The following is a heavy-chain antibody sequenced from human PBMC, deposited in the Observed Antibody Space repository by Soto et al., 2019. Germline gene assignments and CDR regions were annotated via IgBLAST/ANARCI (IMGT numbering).Heavy chain of an antibody. D-gene: IGHD3-3*01. CDR3: ARVSNYDFWRGYIPSILFDP. CDR1: GDSVSSNSAA. CDR2: TYYRSKWYN. J-gene: IGHJ5*02. V-gene: IGHV6-1*01. Sequence: SQSLSLTCAISGDSVSSNSAAWNWIRQCPSRGLEWLGRTYYRSKWYNDYAVSVKSRITINPDTSKNQFSLQLNSVTPEDTAVYYCARVSNYDFWRGYIPSILFDPWGPGTLLTLSS.